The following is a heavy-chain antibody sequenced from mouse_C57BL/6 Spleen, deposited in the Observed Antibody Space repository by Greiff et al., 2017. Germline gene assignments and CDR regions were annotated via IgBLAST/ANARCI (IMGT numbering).Heavy chain of an antibody. CDR3: ARSGTTVDYYAMDY. CDR1: GYTFTSYW. CDR2: IDPSDSYT. D-gene: IGHD1-1*01. J-gene: IGHJ4*01. V-gene: IGHV1-69*01. Sequence: VQLQQSGAELVMPGASVKLSCKASGYTFTSYWMHWVKQRPGQGLEWIGEIDPSDSYTNYNQKFKGKSTLTVDKSSSTAYMQLSSLTSEDSAVYYCARSGTTVDYYAMDYWGQGTSVTVSS.